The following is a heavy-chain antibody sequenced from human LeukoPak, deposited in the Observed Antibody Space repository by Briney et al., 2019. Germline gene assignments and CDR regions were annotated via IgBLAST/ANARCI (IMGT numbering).Heavy chain of an antibody. CDR1: GYTFTAYS. CDR3: ASTLGYCTSSSCPDIDY. J-gene: IGHJ4*02. D-gene: IGHD2-2*01. Sequence: ASVKVSCKASGYTFTAYSMHWVRQAPGQGLEWMGWIKPNSGDTSYAQKFQGRVTMTRDTSISAAYMELSRLRSDDTAVYYCASTLGYCTSSSCPDIDYWGQGTLVTVSS. CDR2: IKPNSGDT. V-gene: IGHV1-2*02.